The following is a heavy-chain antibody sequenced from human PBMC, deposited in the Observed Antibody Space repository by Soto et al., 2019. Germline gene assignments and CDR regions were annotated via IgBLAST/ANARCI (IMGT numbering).Heavy chain of an antibody. V-gene: IGHV3-23*01. CDR1: GFTFSSNA. CDR2: ITDSGGDT. CDR3: ARASGRSYPESRVFDF. D-gene: IGHD1-26*01. Sequence: EVQLLESGGDLVQPGGSLRLSCAASGFTFSSNAMSWVRQAPGKGLEWVSVITDSGGDTLNADSVKGRFTISRDNFKNILYLEMNSLRAEDTAIYYCARASGRSYPESRVFDFWGQGTRVTVSS. J-gene: IGHJ4*02.